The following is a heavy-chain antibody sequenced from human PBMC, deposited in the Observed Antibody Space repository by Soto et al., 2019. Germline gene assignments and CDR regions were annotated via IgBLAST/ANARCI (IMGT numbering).Heavy chain of an antibody. J-gene: IGHJ5*02. V-gene: IGHV1-18*01. CDR3: ARHHGPTTSENWFDP. CDR1: GYTFFTYD. Sequence: GASVKVSFKASGYTFFTYDISWVRQAPGQGLEWMGWISTYSGDTKYAQKFQGRVTMTTDTSTTTAYLELRSLRSDDTAVYYCARHHGPTTSENWFDPWGQGTQVTVSS. D-gene: IGHD5-12*01. CDR2: ISTYSGDT.